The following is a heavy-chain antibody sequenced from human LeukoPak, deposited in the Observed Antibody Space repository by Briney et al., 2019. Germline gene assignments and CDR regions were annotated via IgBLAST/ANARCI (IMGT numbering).Heavy chain of an antibody. J-gene: IGHJ6*02. CDR2: IIPILGIA. D-gene: IGHD6-19*01. CDR1: GGTFSSYA. CDR3: ARAGAVAGTDYYYYGMDV. Sequence: GSSVKVSCKASGGTFSSYAISWVRQAPGQGLEWMGRIIPILGIANYAQKFQGRVTITADKSTSTAYMELSSLRSEDTAVYYCARAGAVAGTDYYYYGMDVWGQGTTVTVSS. V-gene: IGHV1-69*04.